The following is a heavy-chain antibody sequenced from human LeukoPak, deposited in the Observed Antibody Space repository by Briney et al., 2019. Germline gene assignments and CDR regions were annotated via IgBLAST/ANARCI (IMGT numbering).Heavy chain of an antibody. CDR2: IKQDGSEK. CDR3: ARGLKQFDP. V-gene: IGHV3-7*04. D-gene: IGHD2-21*02. CDR1: GFTFSSYW. J-gene: IGHJ5*02. Sequence: PGGSLRLSCAASGFTFSSYWMNWVRHAPGKGLEWVANIKQDGSEKYYVDSVKGRLTISRDNAKNSLYLQMNSLRAEDTAVYYCARGLKQFDPWGQGTLVTVSS.